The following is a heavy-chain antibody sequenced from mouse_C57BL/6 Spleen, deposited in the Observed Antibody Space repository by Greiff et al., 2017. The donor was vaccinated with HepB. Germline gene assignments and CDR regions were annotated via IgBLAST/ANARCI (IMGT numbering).Heavy chain of an antibody. V-gene: IGHV1-82*01. D-gene: IGHD1-1*01. Sequence: QVQLQQSGPELVKPGASVKISCKASGYAFSSSWMNWVKQRHGKGLEWIGRIYPGDGDTNYNGKFKGKATLTADKSSSTAYMQLSSLTSEDSAVYFCATYYYGSSYEFAYWGQGTLVTVSA. CDR2: IYPGDGDT. CDR3: ATYYYGSSYEFAY. J-gene: IGHJ3*01. CDR1: GYAFSSSW.